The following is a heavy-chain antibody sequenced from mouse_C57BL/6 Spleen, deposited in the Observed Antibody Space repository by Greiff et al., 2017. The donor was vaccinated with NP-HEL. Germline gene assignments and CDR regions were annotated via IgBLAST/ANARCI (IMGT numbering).Heavy chain of an antibody. CDR3: ATENDDEDYFDY. V-gene: IGHV1-82*01. Sequence: VQLQQSGPELVKPGASVKISCKASGYAFSSSWMNWVKQRPGKGLEWIGRIYPGDGDTNYNGKFKGKATLTADKSSSTAYMQLSSLTSEDSAVYFGATENDDEDYFDYGGQGTTLTVSA. CDR2: IYPGDGDT. J-gene: IGHJ2*01. D-gene: IGHD2-4*01. CDR1: GYAFSSSW.